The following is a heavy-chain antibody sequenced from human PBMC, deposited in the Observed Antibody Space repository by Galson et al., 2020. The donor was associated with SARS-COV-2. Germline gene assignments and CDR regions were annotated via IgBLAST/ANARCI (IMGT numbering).Heavy chain of an antibody. J-gene: IGHJ5*02. CDR1: GFIFSDYA. D-gene: IGHD2-2*01. CDR3: LSYSSTRQNH. Sequence: GGSLRLSCSASGFIFSDYAMHWVRQAPGKGLEYVSAISSNGGTSFYADSVNGRFTMSRDNSKNMFYLQMTALRLEDTAFYYCLSYSSTRQNHWGQGTLVTVCS. V-gene: IGHV3-64D*06. CDR2: ISSNGGTS.